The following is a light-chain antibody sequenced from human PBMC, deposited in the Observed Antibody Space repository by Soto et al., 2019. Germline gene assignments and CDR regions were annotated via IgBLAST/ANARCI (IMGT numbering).Light chain of an antibody. V-gene: IGLV2-14*01. CDR1: SNDIGGYNY. CDR3: SSYTITHIPVI. J-gene: IGLJ2*01. CDR2: EVS. Sequence: QSALTQPASVSGSPGQSITISCTGTSNDIGGYNYVSWYQQHPGEAPKLIIYEVSNRPSGVSNRFSGSKSDNTASLTITGLQAEDEASYYCSSYTITHIPVIFGVGTQLTVL.